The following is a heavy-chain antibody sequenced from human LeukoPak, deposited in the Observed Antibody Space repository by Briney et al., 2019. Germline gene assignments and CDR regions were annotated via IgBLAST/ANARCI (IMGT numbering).Heavy chain of an antibody. CDR2: ISYDGSNK. J-gene: IGHJ4*02. CDR3: ARGMGAQASFGPFDY. Sequence: PGGSLRLSCAASGFTFSSYAMHWVRQAPGKGLEWVAVISYDGSNKYYADSVKGRFTISRDNSKNTLYLQMNSLRAEDTAVYYCARGMGAQASFGPFDYWGQGTLVTVFS. V-gene: IGHV3-30-3*01. CDR1: GFTFSSYA. D-gene: IGHD1-26*01.